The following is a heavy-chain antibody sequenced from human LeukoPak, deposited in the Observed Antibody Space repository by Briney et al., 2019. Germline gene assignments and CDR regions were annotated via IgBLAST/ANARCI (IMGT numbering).Heavy chain of an antibody. CDR2: IFHSGDT. CDR3: ARGFDDPLSFFQFDY. D-gene: IGHD3-3*02. J-gene: IGHJ4*02. CDR1: GDSISRGRYS. V-gene: IGHV4-30-2*01. Sequence: PSGTLSLTCTVSGDSISRGRYSWHWVRQPPGKGLEWIGYIFHSGDTYYNPSLVSRVSMSVDRSKNQFFLKLTSVTAADTAFYYCARGFDDPLSFFQFDYWGQGILSTVS.